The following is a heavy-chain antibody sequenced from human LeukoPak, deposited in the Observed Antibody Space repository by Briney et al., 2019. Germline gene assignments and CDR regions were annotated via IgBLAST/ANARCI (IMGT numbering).Heavy chain of an antibody. CDR2: IYYRGST. Sequence: SEPLSLTCTVSGGSINGNDYYWGWIRQPPGKGLEWIGRIYYRGSTYYHPSLKSRVTISVDTSKNHFFLTLRSVTAADTAMYYCARANYYFYYMDVWGRGTTVTVSS. D-gene: IGHD2-8*01. V-gene: IGHV4-39*02. CDR1: GGSINGNDYY. CDR3: ARANYYFYYMDV. J-gene: IGHJ6*03.